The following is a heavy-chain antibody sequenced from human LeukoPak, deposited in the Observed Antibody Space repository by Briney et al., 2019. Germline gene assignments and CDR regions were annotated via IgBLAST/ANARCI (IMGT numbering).Heavy chain of an antibody. CDR2: INPNSGGT. V-gene: IGHV1-2*02. Sequence: GASVTVSCKASGYTFTGYYMKWVRQAPGQGLEWMGWINPNSGGTNYAQNFQGRITMTRDTSISTAYMELSSLRSDDTAVYYCARKSAVRKTSEFDYWGQGTLVTVSS. CDR3: ARKSAVRKTSEFDY. D-gene: IGHD2-2*01. CDR1: GYTFTGYY. J-gene: IGHJ4*02.